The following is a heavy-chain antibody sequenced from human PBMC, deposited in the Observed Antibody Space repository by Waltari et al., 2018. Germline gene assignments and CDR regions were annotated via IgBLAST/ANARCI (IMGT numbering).Heavy chain of an antibody. CDR2: VSIDGRSQ. Sequence: QVQLVESGGGVVQPGGSLRLSCGASGFTFGICAMHGVRQAPGKGLEWVAFVSIDGRSQYYRDSVKGRFTISRDNSENTVYLQMNSLRPEDTAVYYCARHMLALGDGDSWGQGTVVTVAS. CDR1: GFTFGICA. CDR3: ARHMLALGDGDS. D-gene: IGHD1-26*01. V-gene: IGHV3-30*02. J-gene: IGHJ4*02.